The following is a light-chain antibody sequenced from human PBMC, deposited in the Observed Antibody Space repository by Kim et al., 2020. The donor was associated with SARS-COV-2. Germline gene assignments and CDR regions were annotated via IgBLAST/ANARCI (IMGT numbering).Light chain of an antibody. V-gene: IGKV4-1*01. CDR2: WAS. CDR3: QQYYSTPYA. CDR1: QSVLCSSNNENY. Sequence: ATINCRSSQSVLCSSNNENYLAWYQQKPGQPPKLLIYWASTREAGVPDRFSGSGSGTDFTLTISSLQAEDVAVYYCQQYYSTPYAFGQGTKLEI. J-gene: IGKJ2*01.